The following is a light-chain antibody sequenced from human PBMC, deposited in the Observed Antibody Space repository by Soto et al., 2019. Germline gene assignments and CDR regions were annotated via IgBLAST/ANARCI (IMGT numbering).Light chain of an antibody. J-gene: IGKJ1*01. CDR1: QSVGSL. V-gene: IGKV1-5*01. CDR2: DAS. Sequence: DIQMTQSPSSLSASIGDRVTITCRASQSVGSLLAWYQQKPGKTPNLLIYDASKLETGVPSRFSGSGSGAEFTLTISSQQPGDFATYYFQQYSGYSSWTFGQGTKV. CDR3: QQYSGYSSWT.